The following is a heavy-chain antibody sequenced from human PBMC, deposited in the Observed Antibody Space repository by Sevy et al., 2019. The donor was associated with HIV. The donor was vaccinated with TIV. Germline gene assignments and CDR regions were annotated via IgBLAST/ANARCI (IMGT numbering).Heavy chain of an antibody. J-gene: IGHJ3*02. CDR1: GYTFTSYG. CDR3: ARGPPGIWFGELFSAFDM. D-gene: IGHD3-10*01. Sequence: ASVKVSCKASGYTFTSYGISWVRQAPGQGLEWMGWISAYNGNTNYAQKLQGRVTMTTDTSTSTAYMELRSLRSDDTAVYYCARGPPGIWFGELFSAFDMWGQGTMVTVSS. V-gene: IGHV1-18*01. CDR2: ISAYNGNT.